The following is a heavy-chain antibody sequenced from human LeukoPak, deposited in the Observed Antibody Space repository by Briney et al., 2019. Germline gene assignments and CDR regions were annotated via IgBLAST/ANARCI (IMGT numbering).Heavy chain of an antibody. CDR1: GFTVSSNY. CDR2: IYSGGRT. CDR3: ARSQAVAGTVDY. Sequence: GGSLRLPCAASGFTVSSNYMSWVRQAPGKGLEWVSVIYSGGRTDYADSVKGRFTISRDNSKNTLNLQMNSLRADDTAVYYCARSQAVAGTVDYWGQGTLVTVSS. J-gene: IGHJ4*02. V-gene: IGHV3-53*01. D-gene: IGHD6-19*01.